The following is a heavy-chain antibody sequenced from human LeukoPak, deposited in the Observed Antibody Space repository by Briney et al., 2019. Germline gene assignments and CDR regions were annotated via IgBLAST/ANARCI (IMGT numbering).Heavy chain of an antibody. J-gene: IGHJ4*02. CDR3: ARVGGPGYGSGSRAFDY. CDR2: VDPEDGET. CDR1: GYTFTDYY. Sequence: ASVKVSCKVSGYTFTDYYMHWVQQAPGKGLEWMGLVDPEDGETIYAEKFQGRVTITADTSTDTAYMELSSLRSEDTAVYYCARVGGPGYGSGSRAFDYWGQGTLVTVSS. D-gene: IGHD3-10*01. V-gene: IGHV1-69-2*01.